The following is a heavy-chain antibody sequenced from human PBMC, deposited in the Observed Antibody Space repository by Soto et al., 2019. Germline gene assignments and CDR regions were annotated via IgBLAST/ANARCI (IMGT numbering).Heavy chain of an antibody. CDR3: ASGGSDFDF. CDR2: ISAYNGNT. D-gene: IGHD3-16*01. Sequence: QGLEWMGWISAYNGNTNYAQKLQGRVTMTTDTSTNTAYMELRSLRSDDTAVYYCASGGSDFDFWGQGTLVTVSS. J-gene: IGHJ4*02. V-gene: IGHV1-18*01.